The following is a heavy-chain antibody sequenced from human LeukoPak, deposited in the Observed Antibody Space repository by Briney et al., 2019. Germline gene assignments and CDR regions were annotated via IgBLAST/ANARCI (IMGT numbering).Heavy chain of an antibody. CDR1: GFTFSSYA. CDR3: ARSSTSCFDY. V-gene: IGHV3-23*01. D-gene: IGHD2-2*01. Sequence: QPGGSLRLSCAASGFTFSSYAMSWVRQAPGEGPEWVSAISGSGGSTYYADSVKGRFTISRDNSKTTLYLQMNSLRAEDTAVYYCARSSTSCFDYWGQGTLVTVSS. J-gene: IGHJ4*02. CDR2: ISGSGGST.